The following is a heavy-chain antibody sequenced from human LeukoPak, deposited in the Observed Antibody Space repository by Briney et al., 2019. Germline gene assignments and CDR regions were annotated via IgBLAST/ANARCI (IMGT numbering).Heavy chain of an antibody. CDR1: GFTFSSYE. CDR3: ATEDYGDHLIDY. Sequence: GGSLRLSCAASGFTFSSYEMNWVRQAPGKGLEWVSYISSSGSTIYYADSVKGRFTISRDNSKNTLCLQMNSLRAEDTAVYYCATEDYGDHLIDYWGQGTLVTVSS. J-gene: IGHJ4*02. D-gene: IGHD4-17*01. CDR2: ISSSGSTI. V-gene: IGHV3-48*03.